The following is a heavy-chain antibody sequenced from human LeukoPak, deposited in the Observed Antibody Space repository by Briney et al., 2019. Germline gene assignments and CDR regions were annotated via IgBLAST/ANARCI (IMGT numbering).Heavy chain of an antibody. V-gene: IGHV5-51*01. CDR1: GYSFSTYW. CDR3: ARSSGASDY. Sequence: GESLKISCKCFGYSFSTYWIAWVRQMPGKGLEWMGIIYPRDSDTRYSPSFQGQVTISADKSISTAYLHWSSLKASDTAIYYCARSSGASDYWGQGTLVSVSS. D-gene: IGHD2-15*01. J-gene: IGHJ4*02. CDR2: IYPRDSDT.